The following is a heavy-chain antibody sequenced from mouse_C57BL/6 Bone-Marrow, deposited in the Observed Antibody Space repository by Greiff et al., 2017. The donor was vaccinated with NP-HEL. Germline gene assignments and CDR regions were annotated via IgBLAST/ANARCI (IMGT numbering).Heavy chain of an antibody. D-gene: IGHD1-1*01. Sequence: VQLVESGAELVKPGASVKMSCKASGYTFTTYPIEWMKQNHGKSLEWIGNFHPYNDDTKYNEKFKGKATLTVEKSSSTVYLELSRLTSDDSAVYYCARADYGSSHWYFDVWGTGTTVTVSS. J-gene: IGHJ1*03. CDR2: FHPYNDDT. CDR1: GYTFTTYP. CDR3: ARADYGSSHWYFDV. V-gene: IGHV1-47*01.